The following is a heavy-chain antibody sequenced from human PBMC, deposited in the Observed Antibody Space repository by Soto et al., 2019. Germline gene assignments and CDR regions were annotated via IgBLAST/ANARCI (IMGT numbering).Heavy chain of an antibody. Sequence: EVQLVESGGGLVKPGGSLRLSCAASGFTFSNALITWVRQAPWKGLEWVGRVKSKSDGGTTDYAAPVKGRFTISRDDSENTLYLQMNSLKAEDTGMSYCTTGSTGRDYWGPGTLVTVSS. CDR1: GFTFSNAL. V-gene: IGHV3-15*01. CDR3: TTGSTGRDY. D-gene: IGHD3-10*01. J-gene: IGHJ4*02. CDR2: VKSKSDGGTT.